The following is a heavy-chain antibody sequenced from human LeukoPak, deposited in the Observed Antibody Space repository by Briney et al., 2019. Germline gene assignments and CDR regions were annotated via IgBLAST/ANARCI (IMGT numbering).Heavy chain of an antibody. Sequence: GGSLRLPCAASGFTFSSYAMSWVRQAPGKGLEWVSAISGSGGSTYYADSVKGRFTISRDNSKNTLYLQMNSLRAEDTAVYYCAKGAEMATNRYYFDYWGQGTLVTVSS. J-gene: IGHJ4*02. CDR2: ISGSGGST. CDR3: AKGAEMATNRYYFDY. D-gene: IGHD5-24*01. CDR1: GFTFSSYA. V-gene: IGHV3-23*01.